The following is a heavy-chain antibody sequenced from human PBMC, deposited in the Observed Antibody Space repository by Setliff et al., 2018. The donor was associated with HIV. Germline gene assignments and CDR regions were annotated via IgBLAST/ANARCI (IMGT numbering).Heavy chain of an antibody. CDR1: AGSISSYY. V-gene: IGHV4-34*01. CDR3: ARGVVLMGITTRWFDP. Sequence: SETLSLTCTVSAGSISSYYWGWIRQPPGKGLEWIGEINHSGNINYTPSLKSRVTISVDTSKNQFSLKLTSVSAADTAVYYCARGVVLMGITTRWFDPWGQGTLVTVSS. CDR2: INHSGNI. J-gene: IGHJ5*02. D-gene: IGHD3-22*01.